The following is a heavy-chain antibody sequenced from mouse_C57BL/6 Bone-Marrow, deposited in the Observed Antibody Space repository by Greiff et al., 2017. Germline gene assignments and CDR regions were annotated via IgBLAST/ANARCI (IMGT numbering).Heavy chain of an antibody. CDR2: IYPYNGVS. J-gene: IGHJ4*01. CDR3: ARSYLYPNLGAMDY. Sequence: EVKLMESGPELVKPGASVKISCKASGYSFTGYYMHWVKQSHGNILDWIGYIYPYNGVSSYNQKFKGKATLTVDKSSSTAYMELRSLTSEDSAVYYCARSYLYPNLGAMDYWGQGTSVTVSS. V-gene: IGHV1-31*01. D-gene: IGHD4-1*01. CDR1: GYSFTGYY.